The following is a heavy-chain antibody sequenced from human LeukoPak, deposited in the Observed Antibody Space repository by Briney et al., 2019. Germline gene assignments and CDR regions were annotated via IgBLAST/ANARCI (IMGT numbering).Heavy chain of an antibody. CDR1: GYTFTSYY. Sequence: ASVKVSCKASGYTFTSYYMHWVRQAPGQGLEWMGIINPSDGSTRYPQKFRGRATMTRDTSTSTVYMELSSLRSEDTAVYYCARDPTAYSGSYSFDYWGQGTLVTVSS. CDR3: ARDPTAYSGSYSFDY. D-gene: IGHD1-26*01. J-gene: IGHJ4*02. CDR2: INPSDGST. V-gene: IGHV1-46*01.